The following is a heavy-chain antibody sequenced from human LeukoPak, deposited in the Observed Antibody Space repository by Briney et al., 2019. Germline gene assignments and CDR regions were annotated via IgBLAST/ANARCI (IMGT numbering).Heavy chain of an antibody. CDR2: ISASANST. Sequence: GGSLRLSCAASGFTFDIYAMTWVRQAPGKGPDWVSGISASANSTYYADSVKGRFIISRDNSKNTLYLQMNSLRAEDTAVYYCAKYTVTTWGVNWFDPWGQGTLVTVSS. D-gene: IGHD4-17*01. CDR3: AKYTVTTWGVNWFDP. J-gene: IGHJ5*02. V-gene: IGHV3-23*01. CDR1: GFTFDIYA.